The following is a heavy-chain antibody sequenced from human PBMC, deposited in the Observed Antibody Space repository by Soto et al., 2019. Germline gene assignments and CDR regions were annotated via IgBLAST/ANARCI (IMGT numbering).Heavy chain of an antibody. CDR1: GFTFSSYA. Sequence: PGGSLRLSCAASGFTFSSYAMHWVRQAPGKGLEYVSAISSNGGSTYYANSVKGRFTISRDNSKNTLYLQMGSLRAEDMAVFYCARELGYCSGGSCYDWFDPWGQGTLVTVSS. J-gene: IGHJ5*02. CDR3: ARELGYCSGGSCYDWFDP. CDR2: ISSNGGST. D-gene: IGHD2-15*01. V-gene: IGHV3-64*01.